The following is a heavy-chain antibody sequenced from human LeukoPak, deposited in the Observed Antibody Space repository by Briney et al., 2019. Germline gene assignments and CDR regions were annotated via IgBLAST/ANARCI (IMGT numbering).Heavy chain of an antibody. D-gene: IGHD1-1*01. CDR2: ISAYNGNT. V-gene: IGHV1-18*01. CDR3: ARDQRPRATQLEPYY. Sequence: GASVKVSCKASGYTFTSYGISWVRQAPGQGLEWMGWISAYNGNTNYAQKLQGRVTMTTDTSTSTAYMELRSLRSDDTAVYYCARDQRPRATQLEPYYWGQGTLVTVSS. J-gene: IGHJ4*02. CDR1: GYTFTSYG.